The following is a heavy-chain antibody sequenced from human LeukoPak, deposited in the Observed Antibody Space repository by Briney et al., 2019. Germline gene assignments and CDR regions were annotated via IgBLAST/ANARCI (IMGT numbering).Heavy chain of an antibody. Sequence: SVKVSCKASGGTFSSYAISWVRQAPGQGLEWLGRIIPIFGTANYAQKFQGRVTITTDESTSTAYMELSSLRSEDTAVYYCARDAQYSSSSAYFDYWGQGTLVTVSS. CDR2: IIPIFGTA. V-gene: IGHV1-69*05. CDR1: GGTFSSYA. CDR3: ARDAQYSSSSAYFDY. D-gene: IGHD6-6*01. J-gene: IGHJ4*02.